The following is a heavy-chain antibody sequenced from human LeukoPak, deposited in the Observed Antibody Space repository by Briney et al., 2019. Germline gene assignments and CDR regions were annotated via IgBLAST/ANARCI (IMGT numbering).Heavy chain of an antibody. Sequence: PGGSLRLSCAASGFIFTDYGMHWVRQAPGKGLEWLTFIRYDGSNQYYADSVMGRFTISRDNSKNTLYLQMNSLRAEDTTVYYCAKDSLTGSGPYYFDYWGQGTLVTVSS. J-gene: IGHJ4*02. CDR3: AKDSLTGSGPYYFDY. V-gene: IGHV3-30*02. CDR2: IRYDGSNQ. CDR1: GFIFTDYG. D-gene: IGHD3-9*01.